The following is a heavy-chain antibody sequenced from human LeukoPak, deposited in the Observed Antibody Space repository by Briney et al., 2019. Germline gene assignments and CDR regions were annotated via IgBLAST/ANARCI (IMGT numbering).Heavy chain of an antibody. CDR3: ARHPDYSNYESPYYYYYYYMDV. CDR2: IYYSGST. Sequence: SETLSLTCTVSGGSISSSSYYWGWIRQPPGKGLEWIVSIYYSGSTYYNPALKSRATISVDTSKNQFSLKLSSVTAADTAVYYCARHPDYSNYESPYYYYYYYMDVWGKGTTVTVSS. V-gene: IGHV4-39*01. D-gene: IGHD4-11*01. CDR1: GGSISSSSYY. J-gene: IGHJ6*03.